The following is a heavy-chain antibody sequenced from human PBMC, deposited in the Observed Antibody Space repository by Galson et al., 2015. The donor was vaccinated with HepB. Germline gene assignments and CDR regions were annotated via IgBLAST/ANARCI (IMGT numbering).Heavy chain of an antibody. V-gene: IGHV1-2*06. D-gene: IGHD3-16*02. CDR1: GYTFTGYY. J-gene: IGHJ6*03. Sequence: SVKVSCKASGYTFTGYYMHWVRQAPGQGLEWVGRINPNSGGTNYAQKFQGRVTVTRDTSISTAYMELSRLRSDDTAVYYCARVITFGGVIVETYYYYMDVWGKGTTVTVSS. CDR2: INPNSGGT. CDR3: ARVITFGGVIVETYYYYMDV.